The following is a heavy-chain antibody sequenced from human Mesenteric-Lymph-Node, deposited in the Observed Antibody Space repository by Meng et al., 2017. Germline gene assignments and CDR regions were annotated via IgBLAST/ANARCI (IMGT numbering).Heavy chain of an antibody. V-gene: IGHV4-4*02. CDR3: ARDPVGADFDY. Sequence: LQESGPGLVKPSGTPSLTWSVHGGTLSSSNLWSWVRQPPGKGLEWIGEIYHSGSTNYNPSLKSRVTISVDKSKNRFSLKLSSVTAADTAVYYCARDPVGADFDYWGQGTLVTVSS. CDR2: IYHSGST. CDR1: GGTLSSSNL. D-gene: IGHD1-26*01. J-gene: IGHJ4*02.